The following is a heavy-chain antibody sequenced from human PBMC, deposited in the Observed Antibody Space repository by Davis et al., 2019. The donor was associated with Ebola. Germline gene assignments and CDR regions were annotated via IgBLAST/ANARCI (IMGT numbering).Heavy chain of an antibody. D-gene: IGHD2-21*02. J-gene: IGHJ6*02. CDR1: GGSISSYY. V-gene: IGHV4-59*08. Sequence: GSLRLSCTVSGGSISSYYWSWIRQPPVKGLEWIGYIYYSGSTNYNPSLKSRVTISVDTSKNQFSLKLNSVTAADTAVYYCASSLVAVTWYYYGMDVWGQGTTVTVSS. CDR2: IYYSGST. CDR3: ASSLVAVTWYYYGMDV.